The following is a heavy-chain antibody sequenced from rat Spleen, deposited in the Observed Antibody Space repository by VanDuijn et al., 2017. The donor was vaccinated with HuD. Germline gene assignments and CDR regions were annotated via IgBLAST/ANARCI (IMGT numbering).Heavy chain of an antibody. CDR3: ASQAPYGGYVMDA. CDR2: ISPSGGGT. Sequence: EVQLVESGGGLVQPGRSMKLSCAASGFTFSDYAMNWIRQAPTKGLEWVASISPSGGGTHYRDSVKGRFTVSRDNAKSSLYLQMDSLRSEDTATYYCASQAPYGGYVMDAWGQGASVTVSS. V-gene: IGHV5-19*01. CDR1: GFTFSDYA. D-gene: IGHD1-11*01. J-gene: IGHJ4*01.